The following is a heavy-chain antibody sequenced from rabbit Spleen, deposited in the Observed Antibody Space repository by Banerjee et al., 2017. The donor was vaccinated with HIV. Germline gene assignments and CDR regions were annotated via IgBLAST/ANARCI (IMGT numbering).Heavy chain of an antibody. V-gene: IGHV1S45*01. CDR3: ARDYYTSSDGGYGMDL. CDR2: IDVGSRGST. Sequence: QEQLVESGGDLVKPEGSLTLTCTASGFSFSSCYWICCVRQAPGKGLEWIACIDVGSRGSTYYASWAKGRVTISKTSSTTVTLQMTSLTAADTATYFCARDYYTSSDGGYGMDLWGPGTLVTVS. J-gene: IGHJ6*01. CDR1: GFSFSSCYW. D-gene: IGHD1-1*01.